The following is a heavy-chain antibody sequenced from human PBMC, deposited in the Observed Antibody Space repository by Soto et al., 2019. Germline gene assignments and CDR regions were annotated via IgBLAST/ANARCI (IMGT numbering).Heavy chain of an antibody. CDR3: ARVRGVWFGELLIAVAGDDAFDI. CDR1: GGTFSSYA. CDR2: ITPIFGTA. D-gene: IGHD3-10*01. V-gene: IGHV1-69*13. J-gene: IGHJ3*02. Sequence: GASVKVSCKASGGTFSSYAISWVRQAPGQGLEWMGGITPIFGTANYAQKFQGRVTITADESTSTAYMELSSLRSEDTAVYYCARVRGVWFGELLIAVAGDDAFDIWGQGTMVTVSS.